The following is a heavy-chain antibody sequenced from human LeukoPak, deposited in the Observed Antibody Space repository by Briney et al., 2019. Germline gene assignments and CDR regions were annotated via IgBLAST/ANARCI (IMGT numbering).Heavy chain of an antibody. D-gene: IGHD3-22*01. CDR3: AKQSLIYDSSGYYDNYFDY. CDR2: ISGSGGST. J-gene: IGHJ4*02. CDR1: GFTFSSYA. V-gene: IGHV3-23*01. Sequence: GSLRLSCAASGFTFSSYAMSWVRQAPGKGLEWVSAISGSGGSTYYADSVKGRFTISRDNSKNTLYLQMNSLRAEDTAVYYCAKQSLIYDSSGYYDNYFDYWGQGTLVTVSS.